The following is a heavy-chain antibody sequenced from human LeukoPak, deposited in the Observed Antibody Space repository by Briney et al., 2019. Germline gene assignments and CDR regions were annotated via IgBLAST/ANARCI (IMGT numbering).Heavy chain of an antibody. CDR1: GYSFTSYW. D-gene: IGHD4-17*01. V-gene: IGHV5-51*01. CDR3: ARRGMTTVTTGPQGHRRYNWFDP. J-gene: IGHJ5*02. CDR2: IYPGDSDT. Sequence: GESLKISCKGSGYSFTSYWIGWVRQMPGKGLEWMGIIYPGDSDTRYSPSFQGQVTISADKSISTAYLQWSSLKASDTAMYYCARRGMTTVTTGPQGHRRYNWFDPWGQGTLVTVSS.